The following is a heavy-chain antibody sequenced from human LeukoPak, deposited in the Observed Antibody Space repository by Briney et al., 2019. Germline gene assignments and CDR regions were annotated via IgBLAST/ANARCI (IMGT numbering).Heavy chain of an antibody. CDR1: GYTFTSYG. D-gene: IGHD6-13*01. CDR3: AVFSSWTVDY. CDR2: ISAYNGNT. Sequence: ASVKVSCKASGYTFTSYGISWVRQAPGQGLEWMGWISAYNGNTNYAQKLQGRVTMTTDTSTSTAYMELRSLRSEDTAVYCCAVFSSWTVDYWGQGTLVTVSS. J-gene: IGHJ4*02. V-gene: IGHV1-18*01.